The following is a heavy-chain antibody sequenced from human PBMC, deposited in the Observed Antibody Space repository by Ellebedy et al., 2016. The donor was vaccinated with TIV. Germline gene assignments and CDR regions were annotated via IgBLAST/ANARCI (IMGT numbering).Heavy chain of an antibody. J-gene: IGHJ4*02. CDR1: GYTFSTSY. D-gene: IGHD2-21*01. CDR2: INPSDGAT. Sequence: ASVKVSCXAPGYTFSTSYMHWVRQAPGQGLEWIARINPSDGATDYAQYFRSRVTLTRHTSTSTVYMELSSLRSEDTALYYCARDVVGPTGLAYWGQGTLVTVSS. CDR3: ARDVVGPTGLAY. V-gene: IGHV1-46*01.